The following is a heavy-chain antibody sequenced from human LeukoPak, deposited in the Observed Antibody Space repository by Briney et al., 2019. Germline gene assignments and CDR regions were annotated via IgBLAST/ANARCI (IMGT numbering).Heavy chain of an antibody. CDR3: ARENYGDCFDY. V-gene: IGHV3-11*04. CDR1: GFTFTDTY. CDR2: ISPSGTDI. Sequence: GGSLRLSCAVSGFTFTDTYMTWIRQAPGKGLESLSYISPSGTDISYADSVKGRFTISRDNAKNSLYLQMNSLRAEDTAVYYCARENYGDCFDYWGQGTLVTVSS. D-gene: IGHD4-17*01. J-gene: IGHJ4*02.